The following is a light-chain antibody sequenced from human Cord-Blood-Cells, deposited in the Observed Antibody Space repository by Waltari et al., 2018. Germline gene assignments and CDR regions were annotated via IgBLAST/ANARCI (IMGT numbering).Light chain of an antibody. V-gene: IGKV4-1*01. Sequence: DIVMTQSPDSLAVSLRARATINCKSSPSVLYSSNNKNYLAWYQQKPGQPPKLLIYWASTRESGVPDRFSGSGSGTDFTLTISSLQAEDVAVYYCQQYYSTPITFGQGTRLEIK. CDR3: QQYYSTPIT. CDR2: WAS. CDR1: PSVLYSSNNKNY. J-gene: IGKJ5*01.